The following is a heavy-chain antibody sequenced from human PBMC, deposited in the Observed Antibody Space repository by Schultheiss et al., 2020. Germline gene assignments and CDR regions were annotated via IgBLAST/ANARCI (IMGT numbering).Heavy chain of an antibody. CDR2: IYYSGST. V-gene: IGHV4-59*01. J-gene: IGHJ3*02. D-gene: IGHD3-10*01. CDR1: GGSISSYY. CDR3: ARASMVRGAADAFDI. Sequence: SETLSLTCTVSGGSISSYYWSWIRQPPGKGLEWIGYIYYSGSTNYNPSLKSRVTISVDTSKNQFSLKLSSVTAADTAVYYCARASMVRGAADAFDIWGQGTMVTVSS.